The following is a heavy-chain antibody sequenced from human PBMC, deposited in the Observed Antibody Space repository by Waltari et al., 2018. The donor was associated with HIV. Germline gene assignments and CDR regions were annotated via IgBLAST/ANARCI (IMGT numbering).Heavy chain of an antibody. CDR3: ARSRGGDIAVAGLFDY. Sequence: QLQLQESGPGLVKPSETLSLTCTVSGDSLSSSSTYWGWIRQPPGKGLEWIGNIYYSGTSYSKPSLKSRVSISVDTSKNQFSLKLSSVTAADTAVYYCARSRGGDIAVAGLFDYWGQGIQVTVSS. CDR2: IYYSGTS. J-gene: IGHJ4*02. D-gene: IGHD6-19*01. V-gene: IGHV4-39*01. CDR1: GDSLSSSSTY.